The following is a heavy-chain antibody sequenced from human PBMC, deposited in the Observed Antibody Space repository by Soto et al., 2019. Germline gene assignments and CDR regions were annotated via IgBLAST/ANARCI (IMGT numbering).Heavy chain of an antibody. J-gene: IGHJ6*02. CDR2: INPSGGST. CDR1: GYTFTSYY. D-gene: IGHD5-18*01. CDR3: ARGDGYSYDYYYYGMDV. V-gene: IGHV1-46*01. Sequence: ASVKVSCKASGYTFTSYYMHWVRQAPGQGLEWMGIINPSGGSTSYAQKFQGRVTMTRDTSTSTVYMELSSLRSVDTAVYYCARGDGYSYDYYYYGMDVWGQGTTVTVSS.